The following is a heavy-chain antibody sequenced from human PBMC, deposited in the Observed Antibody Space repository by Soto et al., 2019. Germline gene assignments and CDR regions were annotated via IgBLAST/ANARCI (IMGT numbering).Heavy chain of an antibody. Sequence: SPHLSLPCSISGDSVSSNRAAWNWIRQSPSRGLEWLGRTYYRSKWYNDYAVSVKSRITINPDTSKNQFSLQLNSVTPEDTAVYYCARDWIAAAVGDYYGMDVWGQGTTVTVSS. J-gene: IGHJ6*02. CDR2: TYYRSKWYN. CDR1: GDSVSSNRAA. V-gene: IGHV6-1*01. CDR3: ARDWIAAAVGDYYGMDV. D-gene: IGHD6-13*01.